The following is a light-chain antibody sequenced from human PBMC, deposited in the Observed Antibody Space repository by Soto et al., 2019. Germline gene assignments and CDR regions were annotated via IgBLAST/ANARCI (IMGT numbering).Light chain of an antibody. CDR2: GAS. J-gene: IGKJ5*01. CDR1: QSVSTNY. CDR3: QQYNKWPIT. Sequence: EVVLTQSPGTLSLSPWERATLSCSASQSVSTNYLAWYQQKPGQAPRLLIYGASIRATGIPDRFSGSGSGTDFTLTISSLQSEDSAFYYCQQYNKWPITFGQGTRLEIK. V-gene: IGKV3-20*01.